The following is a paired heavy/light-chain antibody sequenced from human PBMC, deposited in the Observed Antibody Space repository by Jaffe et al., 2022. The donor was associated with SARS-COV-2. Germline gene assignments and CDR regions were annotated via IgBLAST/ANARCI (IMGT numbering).Heavy chain of an antibody. J-gene: IGHJ4*02. CDR1: GFTFSTYG. CDR2: MWYDGSKT. CDR3: ARDGDFSRSEPPFEY. V-gene: IGHV3-33*01. D-gene: IGHD6-6*01. Sequence: QVQLVESGGGVVQPGRSLRLSCAASGFTFSTYGMHWVRQAPGKGLEWVAVMWYDGSKTYYADSVKGRFTVSRDNSKNTLYLQMNSLRAEDTALYYCARDGDFSRSEPPFEYWGQGTLVTVSA.
Light chain of an antibody. CDR3: SSTDSSGNHRL. J-gene: IGLJ2*01. Sequence: SYELTQPPSVSVSPGQTARITCSGDALPKKYAYWYQQKSGQAPVLVIYEDNKRPSGIPERFSGSSSGTIATLTISGALVEDEGDYYCSSTDSSGNHRLFGGGTKLTVL. V-gene: IGLV3-10*01. CDR1: ALPKKY. CDR2: EDN.